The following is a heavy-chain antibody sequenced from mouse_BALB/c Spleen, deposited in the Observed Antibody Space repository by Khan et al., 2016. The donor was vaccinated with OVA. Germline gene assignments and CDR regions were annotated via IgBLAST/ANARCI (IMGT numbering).Heavy chain of an antibody. J-gene: IGHJ2*01. CDR1: GYSITSDYA. V-gene: IGHV3-2*02. D-gene: IGHD1-1*01. Sequence: EVKLLESGPGLVKPSQSLSLTCTVTGYSITSDYAWNWIRQFPGNKLEWMAYITYSGSTGYNPSLKGRISITRDTSKNPFFLQLNSVTTEDTATYYCARDYGSSYLFFDYWGQGTTLTVSS. CDR2: ITYSGST. CDR3: ARDYGSSYLFFDY.